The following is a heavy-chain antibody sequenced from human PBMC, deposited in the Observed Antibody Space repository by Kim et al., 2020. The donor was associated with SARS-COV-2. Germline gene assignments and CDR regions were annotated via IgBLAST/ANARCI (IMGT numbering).Heavy chain of an antibody. CDR2: FDPEDGET. V-gene: IGHV1-24*01. J-gene: IGHJ6*02. CDR1: GYTLTELS. D-gene: IGHD6-13*01. Sequence: ASVKVSCKVSGYTLTELSMHWVRQAPGKGLEWMGGFDPEDGETIYAQKFQGRVTMTEDTSTDTAYMELSSLRSEDTAVYYCATKVTGYSRPYYYGMDVWGQGTTVTVSS. CDR3: ATKVTGYSRPYYYGMDV.